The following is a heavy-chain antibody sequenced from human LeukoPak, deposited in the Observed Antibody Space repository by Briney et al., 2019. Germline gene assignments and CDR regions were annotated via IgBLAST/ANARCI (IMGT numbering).Heavy chain of an antibody. CDR3: ARSTRYFGSAMYYFDN. CDR1: GFTFSSCY. V-gene: IGHV3-64*01. Sequence: PGGSLRLSCAASGFTFSSCYMHWVRQAPGRGLEYVSTIASDGTSTYYSTSVKGRVTTSRDNSQNTLYLQMDSLRPEDTAIYYCARSTRYFGSAMYYFDNWGQGTLVTVSS. CDR2: IASDGTST. J-gene: IGHJ4*02. D-gene: IGHD3-10*01.